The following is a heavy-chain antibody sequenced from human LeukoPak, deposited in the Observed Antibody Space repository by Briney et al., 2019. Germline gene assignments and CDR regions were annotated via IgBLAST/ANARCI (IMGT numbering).Heavy chain of an antibody. D-gene: IGHD3-22*01. Sequence: SQTLSLTCAISGDSISRNSVAWNWIRQSPSRGLEWLGRTYYRSKWYDDYAVSVKSRITITPDTSKNQFSLQLNSVTPEDTAVYYCARDVTYYYDTSGYRDAFDIWGQGTMVTVSS. CDR2: TYYRSKWYD. V-gene: IGHV6-1*01. CDR3: ARDVTYYYDTSGYRDAFDI. CDR1: GDSISRNSVA. J-gene: IGHJ3*02.